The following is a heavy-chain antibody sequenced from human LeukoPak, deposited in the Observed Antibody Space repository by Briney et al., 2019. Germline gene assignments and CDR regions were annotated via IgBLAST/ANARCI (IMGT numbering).Heavy chain of an antibody. Sequence: ASVKVSCKASGYTFTGYYMHWVRQAPGQGLEWMGWINSNSGGTNYAQKFQGGVTMTRDTSVSTAYMELSRLRSDDTAVYYCARVGVYSSGWYGTPGNWFDPWGQGTLVTVSS. CDR3: ARVGVYSSGWYGTPGNWFDP. CDR2: INSNSGGT. J-gene: IGHJ5*02. V-gene: IGHV1-2*02. CDR1: GYTFTGYY. D-gene: IGHD6-19*01.